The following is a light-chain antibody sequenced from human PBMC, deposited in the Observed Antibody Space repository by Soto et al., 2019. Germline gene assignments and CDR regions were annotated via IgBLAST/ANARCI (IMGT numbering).Light chain of an antibody. V-gene: IGLV1-51*02. J-gene: IGLJ3*02. CDR1: SFNIGSNY. CDR2: ENK. Sequence: QSVLTQPPSVSAAPGQKVTIFCSGSSFNIGSNYVSWYQQLPVTAPKLLIYENKLRPSGIPDRFSGSKSGTSATLGITGLQTGDEADYYCGTWDNSLSAGVFGGGTKLTVL. CDR3: GTWDNSLSAGV.